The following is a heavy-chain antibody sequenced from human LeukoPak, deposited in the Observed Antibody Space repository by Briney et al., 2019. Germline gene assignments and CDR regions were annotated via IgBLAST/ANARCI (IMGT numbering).Heavy chain of an antibody. Sequence: GGSLRLSCAASGFTFDDYTMHWVRHAPGKGLEWVSLISWDGGSTYYADSVKGRFTISRDNSKNSLYLQMNSLRTEDTALYYCAKDAGTYYGMDVWGQGTTVTVSS. CDR3: AKDAGTYYGMDV. CDR2: ISWDGGST. D-gene: IGHD1-14*01. J-gene: IGHJ6*02. CDR1: GFTFDDYT. V-gene: IGHV3-43*01.